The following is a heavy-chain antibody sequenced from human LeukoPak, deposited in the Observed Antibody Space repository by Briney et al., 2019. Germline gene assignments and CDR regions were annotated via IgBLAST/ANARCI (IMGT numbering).Heavy chain of an antibody. CDR1: GFTFTNHW. Sequence: GRSLRLSCAASGFTFTNHWMSWVRQAPGKGLEWVANIKEDGSEKYYVDSVKGRFTVSRDNVKNSLFLQMNSLRVDDTAVYYCAKSGSSVFWSWGQGTLVTVSS. CDR3: AKSGSSVFWS. D-gene: IGHD3-3*02. J-gene: IGHJ5*02. CDR2: IKEDGSEK. V-gene: IGHV3-7*03.